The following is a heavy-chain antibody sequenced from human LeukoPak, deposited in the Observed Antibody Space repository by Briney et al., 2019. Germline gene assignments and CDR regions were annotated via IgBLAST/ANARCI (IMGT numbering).Heavy chain of an antibody. D-gene: IGHD1-20*01. Sequence: GGSLRLSCAASEFTVSSNYMNWVRQAPGKGLEWVSIIYSGGSTYYADSVKGRFTISRDNSRNTLYLQMNSLRAEDTAVYYCARDRRGGMTRDYWGQGTLVTVSS. V-gene: IGHV3-53*01. CDR3: ARDRRGGMTRDY. CDR1: EFTVSSNY. CDR2: IYSGGST. J-gene: IGHJ4*02.